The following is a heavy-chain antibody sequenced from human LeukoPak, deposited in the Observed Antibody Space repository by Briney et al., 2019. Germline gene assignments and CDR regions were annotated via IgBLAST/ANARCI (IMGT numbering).Heavy chain of an antibody. CDR1: GYTFTTYA. Sequence: ASVKVSCKASGYTFTTYAMNWVRQAPGQGLEWMGWINTNTGNPTYAQGFTGRFVFSLDTSVGTAYLQISSLKAEDTAVYYCARDKLWFGELLSGWFDPWGQGTLVTVSS. D-gene: IGHD3-10*01. CDR3: ARDKLWFGELLSGWFDP. J-gene: IGHJ5*02. CDR2: INTNTGNP. V-gene: IGHV7-4-1*02.